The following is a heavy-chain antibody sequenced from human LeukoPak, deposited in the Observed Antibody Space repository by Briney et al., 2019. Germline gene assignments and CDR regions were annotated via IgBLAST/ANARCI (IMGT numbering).Heavy chain of an antibody. D-gene: IGHD3-22*01. CDR3: AREYPDDSSGYYYYCGMDV. Sequence: ASVKVSCKASGYTFTSYYMHWVRQAPGQGLEWMGIINPSGGSTSYAQKFQGRVTMTRDTSTSTVYMELSSLRSEDTAVYYCAREYPDDSSGYYYYCGMDVWGQGTTVTVSS. V-gene: IGHV1-46*01. CDR2: INPSGGST. J-gene: IGHJ6*02. CDR1: GYTFTSYY.